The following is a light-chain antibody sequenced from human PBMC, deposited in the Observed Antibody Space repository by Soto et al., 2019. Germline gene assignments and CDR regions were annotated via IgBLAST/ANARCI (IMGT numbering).Light chain of an antibody. CDR2: WAS. Sequence: DIVMTQSPDSLAVSLGERATINCKSSQSVLYSSNNKNYLAWYQQKPGQPPKLLIYWASTRESGVPDRFSGSGSGTDFTLTISSLQAEDGAVYYCQQYYSTLLFAQGTKLEIK. V-gene: IGKV4-1*01. J-gene: IGKJ2*01. CDR3: QQYYSTLL. CDR1: QSVLYSSNNKNY.